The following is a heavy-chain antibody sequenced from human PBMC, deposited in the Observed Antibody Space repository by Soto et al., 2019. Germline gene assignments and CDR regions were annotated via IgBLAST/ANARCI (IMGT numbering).Heavy chain of an antibody. CDR3: ARGHSYSLADS. Sequence: GGSLRLSCAASGFTFSTYWMHWVRQAPGKGPVWVARINSDGRSTDYAESVKGRFTISRDNAKNTLYLQMNGLRADDTAVYYCARGHSYSLADSWGQGTLVTVSS. CDR2: INSDGRST. V-gene: IGHV3-74*01. D-gene: IGHD5-18*01. J-gene: IGHJ4*02. CDR1: GFTFSTYW.